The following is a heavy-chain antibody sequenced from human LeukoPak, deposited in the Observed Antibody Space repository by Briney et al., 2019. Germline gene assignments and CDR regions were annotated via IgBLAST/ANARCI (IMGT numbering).Heavy chain of an antibody. V-gene: IGHV4-59*12. CDR3: AREGQVAPGNWFVP. D-gene: IGHD5-12*01. CDR2: TYYSDST. J-gene: IGHJ5*02. CDR1: GGSLNYYY. Sequence: SETLSLTCTVSGGSLNYYYWSWIRQPPGKGLEWIGGTYYSDSTNYNASLQSRATISVDASNNQLSLRMTSVTAADTAVYYCAREGQVAPGNWFVPWGQGTLVTVSS.